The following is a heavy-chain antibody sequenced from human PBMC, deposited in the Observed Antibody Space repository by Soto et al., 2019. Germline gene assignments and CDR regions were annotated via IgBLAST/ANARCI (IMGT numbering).Heavy chain of an antibody. J-gene: IGHJ6*02. D-gene: IGHD2-15*01. Sequence: QVQLVESGGGVVQPGRSLRLSCAASGFTFSSYGMHWVRQAPGKGLEWVAVIWYDGSNKYYADSVKGRFTISRDNSKNTLYLQMNSLRAEDTAVDYCATAGIGYCSGGSCYSRDYGMDVWGQGTTVTVSS. V-gene: IGHV3-33*01. CDR1: GFTFSSYG. CDR2: IWYDGSNK. CDR3: ATAGIGYCSGGSCYSRDYGMDV.